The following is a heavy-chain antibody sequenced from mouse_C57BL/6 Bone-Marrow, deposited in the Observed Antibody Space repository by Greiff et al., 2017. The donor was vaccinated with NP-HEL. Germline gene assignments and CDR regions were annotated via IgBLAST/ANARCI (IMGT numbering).Heavy chain of an antibody. CDR3: ARDWDDGVLWYFDV. J-gene: IGHJ1*03. V-gene: IGHV1-12*01. D-gene: IGHD4-1*01. Sequence: QVQLQQSGAELVRPGASVKMSCKASGYTFTSYNMHWVKQTPRQGLEWIGAIYPGNGDTSYNQKFKGKATLTVDKSSSPAYMQLSSRTSEDSAVYVCARDWDDGVLWYFDVWGTGTTVTVSS. CDR1: GYTFTSYN. CDR2: IYPGNGDT.